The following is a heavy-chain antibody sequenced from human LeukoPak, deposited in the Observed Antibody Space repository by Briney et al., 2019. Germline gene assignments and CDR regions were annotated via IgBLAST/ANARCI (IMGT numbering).Heavy chain of an antibody. CDR3: AELGITMIGGV. CDR1: GFTFDDYA. D-gene: IGHD3-10*02. J-gene: IGHJ6*04. CDR2: ISWSSGSI. Sequence: GGSLRLSCAASGFTFDDYAMHWVRQAPGKGLEWVSRISWSSGSIAYADSVRGRFTISRDNAKSSLYLQMNSLRAEDTAVYYCAELGITMIGGVWGKGTTVTISS. V-gene: IGHV3-9*01.